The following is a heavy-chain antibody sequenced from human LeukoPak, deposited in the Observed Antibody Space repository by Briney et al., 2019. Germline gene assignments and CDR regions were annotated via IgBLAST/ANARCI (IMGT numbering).Heavy chain of an antibody. CDR2: ISVYNGNP. V-gene: IGHV1-18*01. J-gene: IGHJ4*02. D-gene: IGHD3-22*01. Sequence: ASVKVSCKASGYSFTTYGISWVRQAPGQGLEWMGWISVYNGNPNYAQKLKGIVTMTTDTSTSTAYMELRSLRSDDTAVYYCARGVGSSGYYSFDYWGQGTLVTVSS. CDR1: GYSFTTYG. CDR3: ARGVGSSGYYSFDY.